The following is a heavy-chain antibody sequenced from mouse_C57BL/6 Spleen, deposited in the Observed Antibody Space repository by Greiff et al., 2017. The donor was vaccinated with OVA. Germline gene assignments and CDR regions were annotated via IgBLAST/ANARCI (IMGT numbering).Heavy chain of an antibody. CDR3: ARSQREAWFAY. J-gene: IGHJ3*01. CDR2: IHPNSGST. V-gene: IGHV1-64*01. CDR1: GYTFTSYW. Sequence: VQLQQPGAELVKPGASVKLSCKASGYTFTSYWMHWVKQRPGQGLEWIGMIHPNSGSTNYNEKFKSKATLTVDKSSNTAYMQLSSLTSEDSAVYYCARSQREAWFAYWGQGTLVTVSA.